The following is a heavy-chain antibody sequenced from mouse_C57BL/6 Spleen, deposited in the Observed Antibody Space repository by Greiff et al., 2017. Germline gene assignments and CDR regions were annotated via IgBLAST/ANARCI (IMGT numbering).Heavy chain of an antibody. Sequence: QVQLQQPGAELVKPGASVKMSCKASGFTFTSYWITWVKQRPGQGLEWIGDIYPGSGSTNYNEKFKSKATLTVDTSSSTAYMQLSSLTSEDSAVYYCARTRQLRLNYAMDYWGQGTSVTVSS. J-gene: IGHJ4*01. CDR1: GFTFTSYW. CDR3: ARTRQLRLNYAMDY. D-gene: IGHD3-2*02. V-gene: IGHV1-55*01. CDR2: IYPGSGST.